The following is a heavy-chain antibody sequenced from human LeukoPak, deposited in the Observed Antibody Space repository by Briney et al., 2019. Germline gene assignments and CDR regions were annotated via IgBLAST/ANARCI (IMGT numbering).Heavy chain of an antibody. D-gene: IGHD5-18*01. J-gene: IGHJ4*02. CDR1: GYTFTSYG. CDR2: ISAYNGNT. Sequence: GASVKVSCKASGYTFTSYGISWVRQAPGQGLEWMGWISAYNGNTNYAQKLQGRVTMTTDTSTSTAYMELSSLRSEDTAVYYCARDSGGYSYGYGVYFDYWGQGTLVTVSS. V-gene: IGHV1-18*01. CDR3: ARDSGGYSYGYGVYFDY.